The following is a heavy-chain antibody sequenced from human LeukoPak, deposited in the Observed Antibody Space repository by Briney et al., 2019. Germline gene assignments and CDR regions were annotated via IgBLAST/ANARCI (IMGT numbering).Heavy chain of an antibody. CDR1: GFTFSNHA. V-gene: IGHV3-23*01. D-gene: IGHD6-25*01. Sequence: GGSLRLSCVASGFTFSNHAMNWVRQAPGKGLEWVSSISANGINTYYADSVKGRFTISRDNSKNTLYLQMNSLRAEDAAVYYCARRITAASTYYFDYWGQGTLVPVSS. CDR3: ARRITAASTYYFDY. J-gene: IGHJ4*02. CDR2: ISANGINT.